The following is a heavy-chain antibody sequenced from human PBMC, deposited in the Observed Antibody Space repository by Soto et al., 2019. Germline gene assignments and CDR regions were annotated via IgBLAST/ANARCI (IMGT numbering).Heavy chain of an antibody. J-gene: IGHJ4*01. CDR3: ARGEQYSGRIFDY. CDR1: GDSVSSNSAG. Sequence: SQTLSLPCATTGDSVSSNSAGCSFVRQSPSRGLEWLGRTYYRSKWYYEYAVSVRGRITINPDTSKNQYSLQLNSVTPEDTAVYFCARGEQYSGRIFDYWGQGTLVTVSS. V-gene: IGHV6-1*01. D-gene: IGHD1-26*01. CDR2: TYYRSKWYY.